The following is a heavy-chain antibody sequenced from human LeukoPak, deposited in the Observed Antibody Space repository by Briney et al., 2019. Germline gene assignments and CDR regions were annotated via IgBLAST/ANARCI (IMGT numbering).Heavy chain of an antibody. CDR2: ISSSGSTI. CDR1: GFTFSSYE. Sequence: GGSLRLSCAASGFTFSSYEMNWVRQAPGKGLEWVSYISSSGSTIYYADSVKGRFTISRDNAKNSLYLQMNSLRAEDTAVYYCARIPVIHSPFDYWGQGTLVTVSS. J-gene: IGHJ4*02. CDR3: ARIPVIHSPFDY. D-gene: IGHD3-22*01. V-gene: IGHV3-48*03.